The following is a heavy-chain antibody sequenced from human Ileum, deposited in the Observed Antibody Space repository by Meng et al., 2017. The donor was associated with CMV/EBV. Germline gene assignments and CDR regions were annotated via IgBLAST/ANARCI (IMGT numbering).Heavy chain of an antibody. CDR1: GFPFSNAW. CDR3: TTVGPYSRSVY. V-gene: IGHV3-15*07. D-gene: IGHD1-14*01. Sequence: CAASGFPFSNAWMNWVRQAPGKGLEWVGHIKSNTYGGTTDYAAPVKGRFTISRDDSKNTLYLQMNSLKTEDTAVYYCTTVGPYSRSVYWGQGTLVTVSS. J-gene: IGHJ4*02. CDR2: IKSNTYGGTT.